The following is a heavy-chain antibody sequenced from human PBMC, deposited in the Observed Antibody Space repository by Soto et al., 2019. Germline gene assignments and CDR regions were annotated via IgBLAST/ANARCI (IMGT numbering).Heavy chain of an antibody. J-gene: IGHJ6*02. D-gene: IGHD3-22*01. CDR1: GYTFSSYG. CDR3: ARVFRDYYDSSGYYRPRRMDV. CDR2: MNPNSGNT. Sequence: ASVKVSCKASGYTFSSYGLSWVRQAPGQGLEWKRWMNPNSGNTGYAQKFQGRVTMTRNTSISTAYMELSSLRSEDTAVYYCARVFRDYYDSSGYYRPRRMDVWGQGTTVTVSS. V-gene: IGHV1-8*02.